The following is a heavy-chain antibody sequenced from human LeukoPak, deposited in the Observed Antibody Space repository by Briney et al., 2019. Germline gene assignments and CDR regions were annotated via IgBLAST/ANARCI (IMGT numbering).Heavy chain of an antibody. J-gene: IGHJ4*02. CDR2: ISSSSSYI. CDR3: ARDHSNVLLWFGELLDY. CDR1: GFTFSSYS. Sequence: KPGGSLRLSCAASGFTFSSYSMNWVRQAPGKGLEWVSSISSSSSYIYYADSAKGRFTISRDNAKNSLYLQMNSLRAEDTAVYYCARDHSNVLLWFGELLDYWGQGTLVTVSS. V-gene: IGHV3-21*01. D-gene: IGHD3-10*01.